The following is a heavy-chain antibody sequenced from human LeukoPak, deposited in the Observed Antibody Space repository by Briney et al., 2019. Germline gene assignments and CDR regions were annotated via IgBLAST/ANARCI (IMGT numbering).Heavy chain of an antibody. D-gene: IGHD6-19*01. V-gene: IGHV3-23*01. CDR1: GFSFSTYA. Sequence: GGSLRLSCAASGFSFSTYAMTWVRQAPGKGLEWVSAISGSGDNTYYADSVKGRFTISRDNSKSTLYLQMNSLRAEDTAVYYCARDLETGSGWYFQSISPYFDYWGQGTLVTVSS. CDR2: ISGSGDNT. J-gene: IGHJ4*02. CDR3: ARDLETGSGWYFQSISPYFDY.